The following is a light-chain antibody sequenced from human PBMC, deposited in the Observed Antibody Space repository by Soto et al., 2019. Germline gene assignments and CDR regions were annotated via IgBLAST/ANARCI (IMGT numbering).Light chain of an antibody. CDR2: EVS. V-gene: IGLV2-8*01. J-gene: IGLJ1*01. CDR3: SSYAGSNNLGV. CDR1: SSDVGGYNY. Sequence: QSALTQPPSASGSPGQSVTISCTGTSSDVGGYNYFSLYQQHPGKAPKLMIYEVSKRPSGVPDRFSGSKSGNTASLTVSGLQAEDEADYYCSSYAGSNNLGVFGTGTKVTVL.